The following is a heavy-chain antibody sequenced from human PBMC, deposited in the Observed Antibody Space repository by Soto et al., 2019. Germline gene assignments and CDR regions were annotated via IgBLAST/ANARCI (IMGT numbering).Heavy chain of an antibody. CDR3: IIDDGFIMVRVGSKFDY. D-gene: IGHD3-10*01. V-gene: IGHV3-73*01. J-gene: IGHJ4*02. CDR2: IKSKAKNYAT. CDR1: GFAFSDST. Sequence: EVQLVESGGGLVQPGGSLKLSCVASGFAFSDSTIHWVRQASGKGLEWVGRIKSKAKNYATTYAASVQGRFSISRDDSKNTSCLQMNSLKTEDTAMYYCIIDDGFIMVRVGSKFDYWGQGTLVTVSS.